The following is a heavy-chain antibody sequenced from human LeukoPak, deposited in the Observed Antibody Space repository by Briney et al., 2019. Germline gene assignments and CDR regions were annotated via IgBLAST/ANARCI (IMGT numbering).Heavy chain of an antibody. V-gene: IGHV3-74*01. J-gene: IGHJ2*01. D-gene: IGHD2-15*01. Sequence: GGSLRLSCAASGFTISRYWMRWVRQGPGKGLAWVSRITSDGSATGYADSVKGRFTISRDNAKNTLYLHMDSLRAEDTAVYYCARDAAPGYFDPWGRGTLVTVSS. CDR2: ITSDGSAT. CDR1: GFTISRYW. CDR3: ARDAAPGYFDP.